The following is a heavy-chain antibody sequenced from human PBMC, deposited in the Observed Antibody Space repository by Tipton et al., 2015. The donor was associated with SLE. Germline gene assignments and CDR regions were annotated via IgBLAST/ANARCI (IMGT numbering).Heavy chain of an antibody. V-gene: IGHV3-21*01. Sequence: SLRLSCAASGFTFSSYSMNWVRQAPGKGLEWVSSISSSSSYIYYADSVKGRFTISRDNAKNSLYLQMNSLRAEDTAVYYCATVSTYYYDSSGLTRDYWGQGTLVTVSS. CDR1: GFTFSSYS. D-gene: IGHD3-22*01. CDR2: ISSSSSYI. J-gene: IGHJ4*02. CDR3: ATVSTYYYDSSGLTRDY.